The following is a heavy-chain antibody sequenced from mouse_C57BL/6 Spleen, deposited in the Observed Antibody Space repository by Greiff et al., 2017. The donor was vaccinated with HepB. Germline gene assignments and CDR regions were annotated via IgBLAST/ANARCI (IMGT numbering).Heavy chain of an antibody. CDR3: ARENAYDDYYAMDY. CDR1: GYAFSSSW. J-gene: IGHJ4*01. CDR2: IYPGDGDT. D-gene: IGHD2-2*01. V-gene: IGHV1-82*01. Sequence: QVQLKESGPELVKPGASVKISCKASGYAFSSSWMNGVKQRPGKGLEWIGRIYPGDGDTNYNGKFKGKATLTADKSSSTAYMQLSSLTSEDSAVYFCARENAYDDYYAMDYWGQGTSVTVSS.